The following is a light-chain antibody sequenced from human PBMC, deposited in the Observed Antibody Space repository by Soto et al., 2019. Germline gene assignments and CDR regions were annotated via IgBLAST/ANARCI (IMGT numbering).Light chain of an antibody. V-gene: IGLV1-40*01. Sequence: SALTHPPSVSWAPGQRVTISCTGCSSNIGAGCEVHWYQHLPGKAPKLLIYGNTNRPSGVPDRFSGSKSGTSASLAITGLQAEDEADYYCQSYDSSLSASYVFGGGTKVTVL. J-gene: IGLJ1*01. CDR1: SSNIGAGCE. CDR3: QSYDSSLSASYV. CDR2: GNT.